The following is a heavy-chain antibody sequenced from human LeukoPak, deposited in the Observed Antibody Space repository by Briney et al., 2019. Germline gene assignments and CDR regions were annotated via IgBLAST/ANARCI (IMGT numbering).Heavy chain of an antibody. D-gene: IGHD4-17*01. V-gene: IGHV6-1*01. CDR2: TYYRPKWYN. CDR1: GDSVSTNSAA. J-gene: IGHJ5*02. CDR3: ARGMTMVTPFDP. Sequence: SQTLSLTCAISGDSVSTNSAAWNWIRQSPSRGLEWLGRTYYRPKWYNDYAESVKSRITINPDTSKNQVSLQLNSVTPEDTAVYYCARGMTMVTPFDPWGQGTLVTVSS.